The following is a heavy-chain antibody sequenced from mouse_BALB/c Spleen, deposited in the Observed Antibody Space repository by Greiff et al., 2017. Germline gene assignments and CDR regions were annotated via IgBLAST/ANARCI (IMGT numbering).Heavy chain of an antibody. CDR3: ASYDGYYAMDY. V-gene: IGHV5-12-1*01. Sequence: EVMLVESGGGLVKPGGSLKLSCAASGFAFSSYDMSWVRQTPEKRLEWVAYISSGGGSTYYPDTVKGRFTISRDNAKNTLYLQMSSLKSEDTAMYYCASYDGYYAMDYWGQGTSVTVSS. CDR1: GFAFSSYD. J-gene: IGHJ4*01. CDR2: ISSGGGST. D-gene: IGHD2-3*01.